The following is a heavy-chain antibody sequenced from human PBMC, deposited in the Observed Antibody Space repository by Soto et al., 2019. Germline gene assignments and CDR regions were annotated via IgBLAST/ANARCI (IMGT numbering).Heavy chain of an antibody. J-gene: IGHJ6*02. Sequence: GGSLRLSCAASGFTFSSYGMHWVRQAPGKGLEWVAVISYDGSNKYYADSVKGRFTISRDNSKNTLYLQMNSLRAEDTAVYYCAKVPMVPLTSYYGMDVWGQGTTV. D-gene: IGHD2-8*01. CDR1: GFTFSSYG. V-gene: IGHV3-30*18. CDR2: ISYDGSNK. CDR3: AKVPMVPLTSYYGMDV.